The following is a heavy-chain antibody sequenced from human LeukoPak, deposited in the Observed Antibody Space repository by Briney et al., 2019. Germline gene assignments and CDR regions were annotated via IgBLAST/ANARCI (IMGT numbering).Heavy chain of an antibody. Sequence: GGSLRLSCAASGFTFSTYAMNWVRQAPGKGLEWVSSISSSSSYIHYADSVKGRFTISRDNAKNSLYLQMNSLRVEDTAVYYCAREPRIAARPGSWFDPWGQGTLVTVSS. D-gene: IGHD6-6*01. CDR2: ISSSSSYI. V-gene: IGHV3-21*01. CDR1: GFTFSTYA. CDR3: AREPRIAARPGSWFDP. J-gene: IGHJ5*02.